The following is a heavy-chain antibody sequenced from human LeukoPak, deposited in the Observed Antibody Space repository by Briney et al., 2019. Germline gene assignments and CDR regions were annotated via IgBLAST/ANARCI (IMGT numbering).Heavy chain of an antibody. D-gene: IGHD3-22*01. Sequence: ASVKVSCKASGYTFTSYGISWVRQAPGQGLEWMGWISAYNGNTNYAQKFQGRVTMTTDTSTSTAYMELRSLRSDDTAVYYCARSPYYYDSSHYFDYWGQGTLVTVSS. J-gene: IGHJ4*02. CDR1: GYTFTSYG. CDR3: ARSPYYYDSSHYFDY. CDR2: ISAYNGNT. V-gene: IGHV1-18*01.